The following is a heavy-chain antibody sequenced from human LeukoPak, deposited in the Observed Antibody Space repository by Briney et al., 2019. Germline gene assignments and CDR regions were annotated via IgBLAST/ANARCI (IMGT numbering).Heavy chain of an antibody. J-gene: IGHJ4*02. V-gene: IGHV3-21*01. Sequence: SGGSLRLSCAASGFTFSSYSMNWVRQAPGKGLEWVSSISSSSSYIYYADSVKGRFTISRDNAKNSLYLQMNSLRAEDTAVYYCARGLYYYDSSGPHWGQGTLVTVSS. D-gene: IGHD3-22*01. CDR1: GFTFSSYS. CDR2: ISSSSSYI. CDR3: ARGLYYYDSSGPH.